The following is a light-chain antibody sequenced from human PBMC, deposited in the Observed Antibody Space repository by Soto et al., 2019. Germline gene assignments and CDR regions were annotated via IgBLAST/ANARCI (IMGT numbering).Light chain of an antibody. V-gene: IGLV1-44*01. CDR3: AVWDDTLSGLV. CDR2: ANH. J-gene: IGLJ3*02. CDR1: TSNIGSNA. Sequence: QSVLTQPLSASGTPGQRVTISCSGSTSNIGSNAVTWYQQFPGTAPKVLIYANHQRPSGVPDRFSGSKSGTSASLAISGLQSEDEAHYYCAVWDDTLSGLVFGGGTKLTVL.